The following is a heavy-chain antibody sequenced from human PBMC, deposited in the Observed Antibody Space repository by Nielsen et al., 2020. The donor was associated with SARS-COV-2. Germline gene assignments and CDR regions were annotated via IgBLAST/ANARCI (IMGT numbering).Heavy chain of an antibody. CDR1: GFTFSSYA. Sequence: GGSLRLSCAASGFTFSSYAMHWVRQAPGKGLEWVAVISYDGSNKYYADSVKGRFTISRDNSKNTLYLQMNSLRAEDTAVYYCARAGYDSRVMGDYWGQGTLVTVSS. D-gene: IGHD3-22*01. V-gene: IGHV3-30-3*01. CDR2: ISYDGSNK. CDR3: ARAGYDSRVMGDY. J-gene: IGHJ4*02.